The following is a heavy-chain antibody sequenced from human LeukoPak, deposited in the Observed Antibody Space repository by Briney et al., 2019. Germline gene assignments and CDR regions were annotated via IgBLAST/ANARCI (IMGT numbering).Heavy chain of an antibody. V-gene: IGHV3-9*01. J-gene: IGHJ4*02. Sequence: GGSLRLSCAASGFTFDDYAMHWVRQAPGKGLEWVSGISWNSGSIGYADSVKGRFTISRDNAKNSLYLQMNSLRAEDTALYYCARKADCSSTSCHFDYWGQGTLVTVSS. CDR1: GFTFDDYA. CDR2: ISWNSGSI. D-gene: IGHD2-2*01. CDR3: ARKADCSSTSCHFDY.